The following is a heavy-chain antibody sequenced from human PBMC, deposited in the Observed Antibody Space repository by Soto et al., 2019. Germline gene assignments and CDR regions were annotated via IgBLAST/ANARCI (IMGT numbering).Heavy chain of an antibody. V-gene: IGHV1-8*01. CDR1: GYTFTSYD. J-gene: IGHJ3*02. D-gene: IGHD3-3*01. Sequence: ASVKVSCKASGYTFTSYDINWVRQATGQGLEWMGWMNPNSGNTGYAQKFQGRVTMTRNTSISTAYMELSSLRSEDTAVYYCARVRTIFGVVSLAFDIWGQGTMVTVSS. CDR3: ARVRTIFGVVSLAFDI. CDR2: MNPNSGNT.